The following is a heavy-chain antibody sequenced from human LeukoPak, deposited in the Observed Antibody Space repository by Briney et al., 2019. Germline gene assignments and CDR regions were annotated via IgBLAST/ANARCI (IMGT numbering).Heavy chain of an antibody. CDR1: GFTFNAYT. Sequence: GGYLRLFCAASGFTFNAYTMKWVRQAPGKGLEGVSSIGDSGSHIFYADSVKGRFTASRDNAKNSLYLQMNSPGAEETAGYCCARDFGVIASTGGIDYWGQGILVTVSS. CDR3: ARDFGVIASTGGIDY. J-gene: IGHJ4*02. V-gene: IGHV3-21*01. D-gene: IGHD2-8*01. CDR2: IGDSGSHI.